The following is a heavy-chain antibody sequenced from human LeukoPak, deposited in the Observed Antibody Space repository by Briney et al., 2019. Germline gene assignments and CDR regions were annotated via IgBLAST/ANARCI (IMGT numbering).Heavy chain of an antibody. CDR1: GFIFSSFG. J-gene: IGHJ6*03. Sequence: GGSLRLSCSTSGFIFSSFGMHWVRQAPGKGLEWVAVISYDGSNKYYADSVKGRFTISRDNSKNTLYLQMNSLRAEDTAVYYCARDGSQENYYMDVWGKGTTVTVSS. CDR2: ISYDGSNK. CDR3: ARDGSQENYYMDV. V-gene: IGHV3-30*03. D-gene: IGHD1-26*01.